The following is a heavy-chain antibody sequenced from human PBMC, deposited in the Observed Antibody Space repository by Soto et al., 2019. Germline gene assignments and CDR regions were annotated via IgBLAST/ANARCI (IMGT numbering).Heavy chain of an antibody. D-gene: IGHD2-15*01. CDR1: GFTFSSYW. CDR3: VRTSLVVAAATREDY. CDR2: INSDGSST. J-gene: IGHJ4*02. V-gene: IGHV3-74*01. Sequence: EVQLVDSGVGLVQPGGSLRLSCAASGFTFSSYWMHWVRQAPGKGLVWVSRINSDGSSTSYADSVKGRFTISRDNAKNTLYLQMNSLRAEDRAVYYCVRTSLVVAAATREDYWGQGTLVTVSS.